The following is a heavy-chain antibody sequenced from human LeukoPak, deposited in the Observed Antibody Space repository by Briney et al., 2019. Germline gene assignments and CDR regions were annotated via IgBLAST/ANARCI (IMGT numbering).Heavy chain of an antibody. V-gene: IGHV1-69*13. J-gene: IGHJ3*02. CDR1: GATFISYT. CDR3: ARGQLLSAFDI. CDR2: IIPIFGTA. D-gene: IGHD2-2*01. Sequence: ASVKVSCKASGATFISYTMSWVRQAPGQGLEWMGGIIPIFGTANYAQKFQGRVTITADESTSTAYMELSSLRSEDTAVYYCARGQLLSAFDIWGQGTMVTVSS.